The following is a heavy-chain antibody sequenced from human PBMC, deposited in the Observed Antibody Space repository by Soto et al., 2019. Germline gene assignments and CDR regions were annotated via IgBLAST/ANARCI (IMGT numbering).Heavy chain of an antibody. Sequence: QVQLVQSGAEVKKPGASVEVSCKASGYTFTSYGISWVRQAPGQGLEWMGWISAYNGNTNYAQKLQGRVTMTTDTSTSTAYMELRSLRSDDTAVYYCARQSTARTYYYYYYMDVWGKGTTVTVSS. CDR2: ISAYNGNT. D-gene: IGHD5-18*01. CDR1: GYTFTSYG. J-gene: IGHJ6*03. V-gene: IGHV1-18*01. CDR3: ARQSTARTYYYYYYMDV.